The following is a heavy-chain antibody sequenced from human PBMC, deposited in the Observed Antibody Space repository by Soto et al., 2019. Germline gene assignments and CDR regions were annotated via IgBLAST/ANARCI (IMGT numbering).Heavy chain of an antibody. CDR2: IYHSGST. D-gene: IGHD6-19*01. J-gene: IGHJ4*02. CDR3: ARAGGLGAVAVDY. CDR1: GGSISSGGYS. V-gene: IGHV4-30-2*01. Sequence: SETLSVTCAVSGGSISSGGYSWIWIRQPPGKGLEWIGYIYHSGSTYYNPSLKSRVTISVDRSKNQFSLKLSSVTAADTAVYYCARAGGLGAVAVDYWGQGTLDTVCS.